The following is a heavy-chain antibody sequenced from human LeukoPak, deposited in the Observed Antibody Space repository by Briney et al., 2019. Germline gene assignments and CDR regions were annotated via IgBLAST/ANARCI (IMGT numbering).Heavy chain of an antibody. D-gene: IGHD2-21*01. CDR3: PRHCGASQHYFDY. J-gene: IGHJ4*02. CDR1: GGSISYYY. Sequence: SSETLSLTCSVYGGSISYYYWRWIRQPPGKGLGWFGYIYNIGTPPYHPSLKSRVTLPVARSNNQFSLRLSAVTAANTAIYYCPRHCGASQHYFDYWGQGDLVTVSS. V-gene: IGHV4-59*08. CDR2: IYNIGTP.